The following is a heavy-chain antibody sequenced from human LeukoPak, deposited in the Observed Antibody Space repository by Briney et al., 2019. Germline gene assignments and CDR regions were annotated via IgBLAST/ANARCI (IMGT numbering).Heavy chain of an antibody. CDR1: GFTFKDSW. V-gene: IGHV3-74*01. J-gene: IGHJ6*04. D-gene: IGHD1-26*01. CDR3: AKATREWEKLQAMDV. CDR2: INGDGSDI. Sequence: GVSLRLSCKASGFTFKDSWMYWVRHAPGQGLLWVSRINGDGSDISYVDSVKGRFTISGDNSKNTLYLQMNSLRAEDTAVYYCAKATREWEKLQAMDVWGNGTTVTVSS.